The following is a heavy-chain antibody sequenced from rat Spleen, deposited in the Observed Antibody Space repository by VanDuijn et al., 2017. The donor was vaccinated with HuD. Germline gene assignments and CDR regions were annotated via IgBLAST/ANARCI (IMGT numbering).Heavy chain of an antibody. CDR2: ISYDGSST. Sequence: EVQLVESGGGLVPPGRSLKLSCAASGFTFSDYNMAWVRQAPKKGLEWVATISYDGSSTYYRDSVKGRFTIARDNAKSTLYLQMDSLRSEDTATYYCARHPYWGQGVMVTVSS. J-gene: IGHJ2*01. V-gene: IGHV5-7*01. CDR3: ARHPY. CDR1: GFTFSDYN.